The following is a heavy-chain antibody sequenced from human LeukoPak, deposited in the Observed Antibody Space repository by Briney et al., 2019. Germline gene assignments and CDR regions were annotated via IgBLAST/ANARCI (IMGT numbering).Heavy chain of an antibody. CDR3: ARMVVTAILDAFDI. CDR2: ISSSSSYI. Sequence: PGGSLRLSCAASGFPFSAYEMNWVRQAPGKGLEWVSSISSSSSYIYYADSVKGRFTISRDNAKNSLYLQMNSLRAEDTAVYYCARMVVTAILDAFDIWGQGTMVTVSS. D-gene: IGHD2-21*02. J-gene: IGHJ3*02. CDR1: GFPFSAYE. V-gene: IGHV3-21*01.